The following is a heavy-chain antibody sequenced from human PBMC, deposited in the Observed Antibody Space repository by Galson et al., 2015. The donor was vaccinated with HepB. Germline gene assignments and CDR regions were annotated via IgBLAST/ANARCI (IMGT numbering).Heavy chain of an antibody. CDR2: ISSDNTYI. D-gene: IGHD3-9*01. CDR1: GFTFNSYS. J-gene: IGHJ4*02. V-gene: IGHV3-21*01. CDR3: ARGLPTYDILWVGY. Sequence: SLRLSCAASGFTFNSYSMNWVRQAPGTGLEWLSSISSDNTYIYYADSVKGRFTISRDNAKKSLYLQMNSLRGEDTAVYYCARGLPTYDILWVGYWGQGILVTVSS.